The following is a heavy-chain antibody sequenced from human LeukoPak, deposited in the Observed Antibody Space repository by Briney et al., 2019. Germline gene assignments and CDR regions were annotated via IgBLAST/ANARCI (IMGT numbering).Heavy chain of an antibody. Sequence: LETLSLSCAVYGGSFSGYYWSWIRQPPGKGLEWIGEINHSGSTNYNPSLKSRVTISVDTSKNQLSLKLSSVTAADTAVYYCARRGVAAMGYWGQGTLVTVSS. J-gene: IGHJ4*02. CDR2: INHSGST. D-gene: IGHD5-18*01. CDR3: ARRGVAAMGY. V-gene: IGHV4-34*01. CDR1: GGSFSGYY.